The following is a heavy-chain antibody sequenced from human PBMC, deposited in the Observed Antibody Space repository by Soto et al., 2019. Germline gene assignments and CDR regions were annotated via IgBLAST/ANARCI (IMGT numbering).Heavy chain of an antibody. Sequence: QVQLQQWGAGLLKPSETLSLTCAVYGGFVTSGSYYWSWIRQPPGKGLEWIGEMSHSGGSHFNPSLKSRVTISVDTSKNQFTLKMSSVTAAVTALDYCARVERGTATTVVDAFDIWGPGTMVTVSS. CDR2: MSHSGGS. CDR1: GGFVTSGSYY. D-gene: IGHD1-1*01. CDR3: ARVERGTATTVVDAFDI. V-gene: IGHV4-34*01. J-gene: IGHJ3*02.